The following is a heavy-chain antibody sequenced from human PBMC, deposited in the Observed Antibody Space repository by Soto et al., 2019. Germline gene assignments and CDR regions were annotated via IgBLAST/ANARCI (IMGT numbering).Heavy chain of an antibody. V-gene: IGHV1-69*13. CDR3: ARLRRFLEWLDRNDAFDI. CDR1: GGTFSSYA. CDR2: IIPIFGTA. J-gene: IGHJ3*02. D-gene: IGHD3-3*01. Sequence: ASVKVSCKASGGTFSSYAISWVRQAPGQGLEWMGGIIPIFGTANYAQKFQGRVTITADESTSTAYMELSSLRSEDTAVYYCARLRRFLEWLDRNDAFDIWGQGTMVTVSS.